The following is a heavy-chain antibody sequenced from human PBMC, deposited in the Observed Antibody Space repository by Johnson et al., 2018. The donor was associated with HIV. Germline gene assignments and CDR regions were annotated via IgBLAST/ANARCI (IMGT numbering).Heavy chain of an antibody. D-gene: IGHD3-16*02. J-gene: IGHJ3*02. CDR2: INWNGGRT. V-gene: IGHV3-20*04. Sequence: VQLVESGGGVVRPGGSLRLSCAAAGFTFDAYGMRWVRQAPGKGLEWVSGINWNGGRTGYVDSMKGRVTISRDTAKNSLYLQMNSLRAEDTALYYCVRGGLGYQNIHDPFDIWGQGTMVTVSS. CDR1: GFTFDAYG. CDR3: VRGGLGYQNIHDPFDI.